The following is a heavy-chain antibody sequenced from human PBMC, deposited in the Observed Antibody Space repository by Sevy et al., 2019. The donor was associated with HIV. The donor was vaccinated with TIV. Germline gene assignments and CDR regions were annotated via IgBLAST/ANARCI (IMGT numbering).Heavy chain of an antibody. J-gene: IGHJ6*02. CDR1: GFTFSSYA. D-gene: IGHD3-3*01. CDR2: ISGSGGST. CDR3: HHPVEGYDFWSGYYQYYYYYGMDV. Sequence: GSLRLSCAASGFTFSSYAMSWVRQAPGKGLEWVSAISGSGGSTYYADSVKGRFTISRDNSKNTLYLQMNGLRAEDTAVYYCHHPVEGYDFWSGYYQYYYYYGMDVWGQGTTVTVSS. V-gene: IGHV3-23*01.